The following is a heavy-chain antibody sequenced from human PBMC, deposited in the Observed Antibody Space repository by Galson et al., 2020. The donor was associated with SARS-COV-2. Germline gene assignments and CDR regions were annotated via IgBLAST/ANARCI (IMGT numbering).Heavy chain of an antibody. CDR2: ISWNSGSI. CDR3: AKVGAAAGIEGAVDY. Sequence: TGGSLRLSCAASGFTFDDYAMHWVRQAPRQGLEWVSGISWNSGSIGYADSVKGRFTISRDNAKNSLYLQMNSLRAEDTALYYCAKVGAAAGIEGAVDYGGQGTLVAVSS. V-gene: IGHV3-9*01. J-gene: IGHJ4*02. CDR1: GFTFDDYA. D-gene: IGHD6-13*01.